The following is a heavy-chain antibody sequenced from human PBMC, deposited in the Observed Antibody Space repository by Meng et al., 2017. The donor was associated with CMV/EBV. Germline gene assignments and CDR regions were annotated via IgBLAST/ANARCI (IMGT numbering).Heavy chain of an antibody. CDR2: ISYDGSNK. Sequence: CAASGVTFSSYAMHWVRQAPGKGLEWVAVISYDGSNKYYADSVKGRFTISRDNSKNTLYLQMNSLRAEDTAVYYCARGISKRDWFDPWGQGTLVTVSS. CDR1: GVTFSSYA. D-gene: IGHD6-13*01. CDR3: ARGISKRDWFDP. V-gene: IGHV3-30-3*01. J-gene: IGHJ5*02.